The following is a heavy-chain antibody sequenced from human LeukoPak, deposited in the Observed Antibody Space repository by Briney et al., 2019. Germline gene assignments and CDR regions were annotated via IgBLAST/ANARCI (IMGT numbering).Heavy chain of an antibody. V-gene: IGHV3-23*01. CDR1: GFTFSNYA. Sequence: GGSLRLSCAASGFTFSNYAMNWVRQAPGKGLEWVSSISGGGSNTYYADSVKGRFTISRDNSKNTLYLQMNSLRAEDTAVYYCAREGIAARPAFYDYWGQGTLVTVSS. J-gene: IGHJ4*02. D-gene: IGHD6-6*01. CDR3: AREGIAARPAFYDY. CDR2: ISGGGSNT.